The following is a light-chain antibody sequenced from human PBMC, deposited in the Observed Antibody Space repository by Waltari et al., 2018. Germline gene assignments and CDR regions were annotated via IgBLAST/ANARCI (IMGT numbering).Light chain of an antibody. CDR1: QDISPW. V-gene: IGKV1-12*01. CDR2: AAS. CDR3: QQANSFPIT. Sequence: DIQMTQSPSSLSASVGDRVTITCRTSQDISPWLAWYQHKPGKAPKLLIYAASSLQSGVPSRFSGSGSGTDFTLTNSSLQPEDFATYYFQQANSFPITFGQGTRLVIK. J-gene: IGKJ5*01.